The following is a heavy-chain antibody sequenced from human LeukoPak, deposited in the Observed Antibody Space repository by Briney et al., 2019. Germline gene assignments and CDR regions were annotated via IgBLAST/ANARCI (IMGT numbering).Heavy chain of an antibody. Sequence: GGSLRLSCAASGFTFSSYEMNWVRQAPGKVLEWVSYISSSGSTIYYADSVKGRFTISRDNSKNTLYLQMNSLRAEDTAVYYCAKDGPTISMYSGSYSWESWFDYWGQGTLVTVSS. CDR2: ISSSGSTI. CDR1: GFTFSSYE. J-gene: IGHJ4*02. CDR3: AKDGPTISMYSGSYSWESWFDY. V-gene: IGHV3-48*03. D-gene: IGHD1-26*01.